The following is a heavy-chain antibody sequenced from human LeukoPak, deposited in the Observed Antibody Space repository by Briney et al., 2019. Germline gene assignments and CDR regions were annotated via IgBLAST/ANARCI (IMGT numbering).Heavy chain of an antibody. Sequence: PGRSLRLSCVASGFTFDDYAMHWVRQAPGKGLEWVSGISWNSGSIGYADSVKGRFTISRDNAKNSLYLQMNSLRAEDTALYYCAKDRGAADDAFDIWGQGTMVTVSS. V-gene: IGHV3-9*01. CDR2: ISWNSGSI. D-gene: IGHD6-13*01. CDR1: GFTFDDYA. CDR3: AKDRGAADDAFDI. J-gene: IGHJ3*02.